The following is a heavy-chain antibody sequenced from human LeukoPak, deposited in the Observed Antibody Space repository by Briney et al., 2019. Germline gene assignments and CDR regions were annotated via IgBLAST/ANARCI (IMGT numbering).Heavy chain of an antibody. Sequence: PGGSLRLSCAASGLPFRIYLMRWAPEAPGKGVEGVSPICESGGRKYYGDSVKGRFTISRDNSKNTLYMQMNSLRAEDTAVYYCARRLGGSGSSAYTMDVWGQGTTVTVSS. D-gene: IGHD3-10*01. CDR2: ICESGGRK. J-gene: IGHJ6*02. CDR1: GLPFRIYL. CDR3: ARRLGGSGSSAYTMDV. V-gene: IGHV3-23*01.